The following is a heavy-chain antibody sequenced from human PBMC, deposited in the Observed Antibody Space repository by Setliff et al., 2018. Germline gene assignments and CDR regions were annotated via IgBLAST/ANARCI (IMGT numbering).Heavy chain of an antibody. CDR3: ARARYCSSTSCYYYYYMDV. D-gene: IGHD2-2*01. CDR2: INHSGST. J-gene: IGHJ6*03. CDR1: GGSFSGYY. V-gene: IGHV4-34*01. Sequence: KSSETLSLTCAVYGGSFSGYYWSWIRQPPGKGLEWIGEINHSGSTNYNPSLKSRVTISVDTSKNQFSLKLSSVTAADTAVYYCARARYCSSTSCYYYYYMDVWGKGTTVTVSS.